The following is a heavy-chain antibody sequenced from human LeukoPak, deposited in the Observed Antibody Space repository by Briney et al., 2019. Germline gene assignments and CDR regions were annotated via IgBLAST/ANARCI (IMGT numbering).Heavy chain of an antibody. D-gene: IGHD3-22*01. CDR3: ARGYYDSSGYPPGVN. Sequence: GASVKVSCNASGYTFTGYYMHWVRQAPGQGLEWMGRINPISGGTNYSQKFQGRGTITSDTSISTAYIELSRLRSDNTAVYYCARGYYDSSGYPPGVNWGQGTLVTVSS. J-gene: IGHJ4*02. V-gene: IGHV1-2*06. CDR2: INPISGGT. CDR1: GYTFTGYY.